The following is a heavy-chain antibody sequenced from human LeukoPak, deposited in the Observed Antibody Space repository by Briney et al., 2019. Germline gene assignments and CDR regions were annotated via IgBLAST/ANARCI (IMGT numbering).Heavy chain of an antibody. CDR1: GGSISTYY. CDR3: ARAYYDSSGSTFDI. J-gene: IGHJ3*02. Sequence: SETLSLTCTVSGGSISTYYWSWIRQPPGKGLEWIGYIYYSGSTNYNPSLKSRVTISVDTSKNQFSLKLTSVTAEDTAVYYCARAYYDSSGSTFDIWGQGTMVTVSS. CDR2: IYYSGST. V-gene: IGHV4-59*01. D-gene: IGHD3-22*01.